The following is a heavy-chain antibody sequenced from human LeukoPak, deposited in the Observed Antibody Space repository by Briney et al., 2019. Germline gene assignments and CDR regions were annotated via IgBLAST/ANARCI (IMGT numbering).Heavy chain of an antibody. CDR1: AFTFSSYG. CDR2: ISYDGSNK. D-gene: IGHD2-21*01. V-gene: IGHV3-30*18. J-gene: IGHJ6*01. CDR3: AKDRLAVINPLSGGIRFYGMDV. Sequence: GGSLRLSCAASAFTFSSYGMHWVRQAPGKGLEWVAVISYDGSNKYYADSVKGRFTISRDNSKNTLYLQMNSLRAEDTAVYYCAKDRLAVINPLSGGIRFYGMDVWGQGTTVTVSS.